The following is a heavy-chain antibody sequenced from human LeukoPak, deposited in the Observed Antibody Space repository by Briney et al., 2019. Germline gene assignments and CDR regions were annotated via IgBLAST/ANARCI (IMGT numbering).Heavy chain of an antibody. V-gene: IGHV1-69*04. Sequence: EASVKVSCKASGGTFSSYTISWVRQAPGQGLEWMGRIIPILGIANYAQKFQGRVTITADKSTSTAYMELSSLRSEDTAVYYCARDAHCSGGSCYNDYWGQGTLVTVSS. CDR2: IIPILGIA. J-gene: IGHJ4*02. CDR3: ARDAHCSGGSCYNDY. D-gene: IGHD2-15*01. CDR1: GGTFSSYT.